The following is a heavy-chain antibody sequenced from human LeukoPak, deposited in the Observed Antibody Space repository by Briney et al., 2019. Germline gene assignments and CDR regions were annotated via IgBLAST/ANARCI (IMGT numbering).Heavy chain of an antibody. Sequence: ASVKVSCKASGYTFTGYYMHWVRPAPGQGLEWMGWINPNSGGTNYAQKFQGRVTMTRDTSISTAYMELSRLRSDDTAVYYCARGGYYDILTGYYPHDAFDIWGQGTMVTVSS. J-gene: IGHJ3*02. CDR1: GYTFTGYY. CDR3: ARGGYYDILTGYYPHDAFDI. V-gene: IGHV1-2*02. CDR2: INPNSGGT. D-gene: IGHD3-9*01.